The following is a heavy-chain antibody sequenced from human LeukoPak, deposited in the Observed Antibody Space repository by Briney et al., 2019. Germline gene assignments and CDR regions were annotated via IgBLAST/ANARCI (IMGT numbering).Heavy chain of an antibody. J-gene: IGHJ3*02. CDR3: ARDGNGLKYDAFDI. D-gene: IGHD4-23*01. Sequence: SETLSLTRTVSGGSISSYYWSWIRQPPGKGLEWIGYIYYSGSTNYNPSLKSRVTISVDTSKNQFSLKLSSVTAADTAVYYCARDGNGLKYDAFDIWGQGTMVTVSS. CDR2: IYYSGST. V-gene: IGHV4-59*01. CDR1: GGSISSYY.